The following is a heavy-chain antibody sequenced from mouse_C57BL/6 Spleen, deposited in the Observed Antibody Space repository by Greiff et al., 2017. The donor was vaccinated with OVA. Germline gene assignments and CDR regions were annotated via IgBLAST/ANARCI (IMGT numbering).Heavy chain of an antibody. CDR1: GYTFTNYW. D-gene: IGHD1-1*02. CDR3: AKGRGGNYFDY. Sequence: VQLQQSGAELVRPGTSVKMSCKASGYTFTNYWIGWAKQRPGHGLEWIGDIYPGGGYTTYNEKFKGKATLTADKSSSTAYMQFSSLTSEDSAIYYCAKGRGGNYFDYWGQGTTLTVSS. J-gene: IGHJ2*01. CDR2: IYPGGGYT. V-gene: IGHV1-63*01.